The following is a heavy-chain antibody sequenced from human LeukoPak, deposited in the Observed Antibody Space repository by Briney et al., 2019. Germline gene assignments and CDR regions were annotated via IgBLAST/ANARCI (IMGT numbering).Heavy chain of an antibody. Sequence: QTGGSLRLSCAASGFTVSSNYMSWVRQAPGKGLEWVSVIYSGGSTYYADSVKGRFTISRDNSKNTLYLQMNSLRAEDTAVYYCAREKVVAAAGTIFPLKDYYYYYYMDVWGKGTTVTISS. V-gene: IGHV3-66*01. CDR1: GFTVSSNY. D-gene: IGHD6-13*01. CDR3: AREKVVAAAGTIFPLKDYYYYYYMDV. J-gene: IGHJ6*03. CDR2: IYSGGST.